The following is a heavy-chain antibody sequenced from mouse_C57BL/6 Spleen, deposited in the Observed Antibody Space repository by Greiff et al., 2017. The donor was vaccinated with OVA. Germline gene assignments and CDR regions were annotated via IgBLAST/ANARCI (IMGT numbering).Heavy chain of an antibody. Sequence: QVQLQQSGPELVKPGASVKISCKASGYAFSSSWMNWVKQRPGKGLEWIGRIYPGDGDTNYNGKFKGKATLTADKSSSTAYMQLSSLTSEESAVYVCARDSLYEGYYGVDDWGEGTTLSVSS. V-gene: IGHV1-82*01. D-gene: IGHD2-3*01. J-gene: IGHJ2*01. CDR2: IYPGDGDT. CDR1: GYAFSSSW. CDR3: ARDSLYEGYYGVDD.